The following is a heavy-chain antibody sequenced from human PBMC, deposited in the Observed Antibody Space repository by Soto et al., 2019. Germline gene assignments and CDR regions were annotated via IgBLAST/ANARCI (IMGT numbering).Heavy chain of an antibody. D-gene: IGHD3-3*01. V-gene: IGHV3-33*01. Sequence: QVQLVESGGGVVQPGRSLRLSCAASGFTFSSYGMHWVRQAPGKGLEWVAVIWYDGSNKYYADSVKGRFTISRDNSKNTLYMQMSSPRAEDTAVYYCAREGWSGQYSYYGMDVWGQGTTVTFSS. CDR2: IWYDGSNK. J-gene: IGHJ6*02. CDR3: AREGWSGQYSYYGMDV. CDR1: GFTFSSYG.